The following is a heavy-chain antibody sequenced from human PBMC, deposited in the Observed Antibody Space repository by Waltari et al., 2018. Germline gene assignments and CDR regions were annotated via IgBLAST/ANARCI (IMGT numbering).Heavy chain of an antibody. CDR3: ARGRRVFPTMIEEFDY. Sequence: QVQLVQSGAEVKKPGASVKVSCKASGYTFTSYDINWLRQATGQGLEWMGWMNPNSGNTGYAQKFQGRVTMTRNTSISTAYMELSSLRSEDTAVYYCARGRRVFPTMIEEFDYWGQGTLVTVSS. CDR1: GYTFTSYD. D-gene: IGHD3-22*01. V-gene: IGHV1-8*01. J-gene: IGHJ4*02. CDR2: MNPNSGNT.